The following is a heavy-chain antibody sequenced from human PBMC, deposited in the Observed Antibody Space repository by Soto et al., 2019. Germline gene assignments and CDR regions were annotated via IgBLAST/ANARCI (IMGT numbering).Heavy chain of an antibody. CDR3: AKNKYDFWSGWHALDV. Sequence: GGSLRLSCAASGLTFKNYAMSWVRQAPGKGLEWVSTIGGGGGSTYYADSMKGRFTISRDNSKNTVFLQMNSLRVEDTAIYYCAKNKYDFWSGWHALDVWGQGTTVTVSS. CDR1: GLTFKNYA. V-gene: IGHV3-23*01. CDR2: IGGGGGST. J-gene: IGHJ6*02. D-gene: IGHD3-3*01.